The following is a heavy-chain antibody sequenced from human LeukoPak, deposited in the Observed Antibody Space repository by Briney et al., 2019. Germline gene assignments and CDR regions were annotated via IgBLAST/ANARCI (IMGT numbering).Heavy chain of an antibody. CDR2: ISSTSNDI. D-gene: IGHD6-19*01. CDR1: GFTFNSYS. V-gene: IGHV3-21*01. Sequence: PGGSLRLSCVASGFTFNSYSMNWVRQAPGKGLEWVSSISSTSNDIYYADSVKGRFTISRDNAKNSLYLQMNSLRAEDTAVYYCARVGTQWLVPGQGNFDYWGQGTLVTVSS. CDR3: ARVGTQWLVPGQGNFDY. J-gene: IGHJ4*02.